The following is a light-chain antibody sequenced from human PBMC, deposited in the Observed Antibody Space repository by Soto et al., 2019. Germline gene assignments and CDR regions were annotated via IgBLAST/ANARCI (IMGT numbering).Light chain of an antibody. CDR1: SSNIGAGYD. V-gene: IGLV1-40*01. CDR3: LSFDSSLSVV. J-gene: IGLJ2*01. CDR2: GNT. Sequence: QPVLTQPPAVSGAPGQRVTISCTGSSSNIGAGYDVHWYQQLPGRAPKLLIYGNTNQPSGVPDRFSGSKSGTSASLAITGHQAEDEADYYCLSFDSSLSVVFGGGTKLTVL.